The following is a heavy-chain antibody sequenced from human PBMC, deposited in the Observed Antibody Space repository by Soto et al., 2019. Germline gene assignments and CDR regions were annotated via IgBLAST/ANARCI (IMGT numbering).Heavy chain of an antibody. CDR2: IYYSGST. V-gene: IGHV4-61*01. D-gene: IGHD5-12*01. Sequence: SETLSLTCTVSGGSVSSGSYYWSWIRQPPGKGLEWIGYIYYSGSTNYNPSLKSRVTISVDTSKNQFSLKLSSVTAADTAVYYCARGVGYAGVDYWGQGTLVTVSS. CDR1: GGSVSSGSYY. CDR3: ARGVGYAGVDY. J-gene: IGHJ4*02.